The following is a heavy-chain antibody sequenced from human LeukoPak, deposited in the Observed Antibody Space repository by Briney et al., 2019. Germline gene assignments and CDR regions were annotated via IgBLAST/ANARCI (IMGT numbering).Heavy chain of an antibody. V-gene: IGHV4-31*03. D-gene: IGHD3/OR15-3a*01. CDR3: ARRTEFWVDY. J-gene: IGHJ4*02. Sequence: SETLSLTCTVSGGSISSGGYYWSWIRQHPGKGLEWIGYIYYSGSTYYNPSLKSRVTISVDTSKNQFSLKLSSVTAADTAVYYCARRTEFWVDYWGQGTLVTVSS. CDR2: IYYSGST. CDR1: GGSISSGGYY.